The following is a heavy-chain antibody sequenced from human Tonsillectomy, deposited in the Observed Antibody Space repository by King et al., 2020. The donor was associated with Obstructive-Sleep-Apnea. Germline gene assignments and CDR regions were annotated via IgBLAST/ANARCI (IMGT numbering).Heavy chain of an antibody. CDR1: GFTFSSYA. CDR2: ISYDGSNK. V-gene: IGHV3-30*04. CDR3: ARDKFPNHYCSSTSCYVGY. Sequence: VQLVESGGGVVQPGRSLRLSCAASGFTFSSYAMHWVRQAPGKGLEWVAVISYDGSNKYYADSVKGRFTISRANSKNTLYLQMNSLRAEDTAVYYCARDKFPNHYCSSTSCYVGYWGQGTLVTVSS. J-gene: IGHJ4*02. D-gene: IGHD2-2*01.